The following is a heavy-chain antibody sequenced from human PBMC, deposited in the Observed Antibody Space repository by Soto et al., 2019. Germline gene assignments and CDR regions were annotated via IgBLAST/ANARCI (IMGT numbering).Heavy chain of an antibody. CDR2: ISYDGSNK. CDR3: AKDYITYQLLWVGDYYYYGMDV. Sequence: SLRLSCAASGFTFSSYGMHWVRQAPGKGLEWVAVISYDGSNKYYADSVKGRFTISRDNSKNTLYLQMNSLRAEDTAVYYCAKDYITYQLLWVGDYYYYGMDVWGQGTTVTVSS. J-gene: IGHJ6*02. CDR1: GFTFSSYG. V-gene: IGHV3-30*18. D-gene: IGHD2-2*01.